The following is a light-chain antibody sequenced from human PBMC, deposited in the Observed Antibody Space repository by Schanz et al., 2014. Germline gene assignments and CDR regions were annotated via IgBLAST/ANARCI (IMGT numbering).Light chain of an antibody. J-gene: IGKJ1*01. CDR2: GAS. CDR3: QQYNNWPLT. CDR1: QSVSSS. Sequence: EIVMTQSPATLSVSPGERATLSCRASQSVSSSLAWYQHRPGQAPRLLIYGASTRATGIPARFSGSGSGTEFTLTISSLQSEDFAVYYCQQYNNWPLTFGQGTKMEIK. V-gene: IGKV3-15*01.